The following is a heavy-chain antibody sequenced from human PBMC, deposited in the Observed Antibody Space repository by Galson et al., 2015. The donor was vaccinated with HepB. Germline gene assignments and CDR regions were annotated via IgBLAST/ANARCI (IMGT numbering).Heavy chain of an antibody. D-gene: IGHD2-15*01. CDR2: ISTYNDNT. Sequence: SVKVSCKASGYTFISYGVIWVRQAPGQGLEWMGWISTYNDNTNYAQKFQGRVTMTTDTSTSTAYMDLRSLRSDDTAVYYCVRDAGRYCTGASCYPGYDYWGQGTLVTVSS. V-gene: IGHV1-18*01. CDR3: VRDAGRYCTGASCYPGYDY. J-gene: IGHJ4*02. CDR1: GYTFISYG.